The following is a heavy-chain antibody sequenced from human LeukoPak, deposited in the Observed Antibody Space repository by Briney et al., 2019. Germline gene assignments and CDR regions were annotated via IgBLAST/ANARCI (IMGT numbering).Heavy chain of an antibody. J-gene: IGHJ4*02. CDR3: AKGDPSYLSPIDY. CDR2: FSGSGGST. V-gene: IGHV3-23*01. Sequence: GGSLRLSCAASGFTFSNYAMSWVRQAPGKGLEWVSAFSGSGGSTYYADSVKGRFTISRDNSKNTLYLQMYSLRVEDTAVYYCAKGDPSYLSPIDYWGQGTLVTVSS. CDR1: GFTFSNYA. D-gene: IGHD1-26*01.